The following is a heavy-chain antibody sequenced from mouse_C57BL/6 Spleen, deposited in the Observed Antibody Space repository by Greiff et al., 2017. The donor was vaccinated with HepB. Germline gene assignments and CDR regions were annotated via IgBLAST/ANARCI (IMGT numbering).Heavy chain of an antibody. CDR3: ARESTTVVATNAMDY. Sequence: EVKLVESGPGLVKPSQSLSLTCSVTGYSITSGYYWNWIRQFPGNKLEWMGYISYDGSNNYNPSLKNRISITRDTSKNQFFLKLNSVTTEDTATYYCARESTTVVATNAMDYWGQGTSVTVSS. J-gene: IGHJ4*01. CDR2: ISYDGSN. V-gene: IGHV3-6*01. D-gene: IGHD1-1*01. CDR1: GYSITSGYY.